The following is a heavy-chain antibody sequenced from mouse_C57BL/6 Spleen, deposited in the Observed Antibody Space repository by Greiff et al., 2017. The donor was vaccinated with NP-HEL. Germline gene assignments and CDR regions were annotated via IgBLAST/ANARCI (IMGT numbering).Heavy chain of an antibody. CDR3: AIGPYYSNHEGYFDV. CDR1: GYTFTSYG. CDR2: IYPRSGNT. D-gene: IGHD2-5*01. V-gene: IGHV1-81*01. J-gene: IGHJ1*03. Sequence: QVQLQQSGAELARPGASVKLSCKASGYTFTSYGISWVKQRTGQGLEWIGEIYPRSGNTYYNEKFKGKATLTADKSSSTAYMELRSLTSEDSAVYFCAIGPYYSNHEGYFDVWGTGTTVTVSS.